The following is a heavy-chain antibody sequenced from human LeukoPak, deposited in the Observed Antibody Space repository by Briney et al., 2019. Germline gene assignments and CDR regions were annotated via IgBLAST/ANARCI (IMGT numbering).Heavy chain of an antibody. CDR1: GFTFSSYS. CDR3: ARGVVDPRGCRWFDP. D-gene: IGHD2-2*01. V-gene: IGHV3-21*01. CDR2: ISSSSSYI. J-gene: IGHJ5*02. Sequence: GGSLRLSCAASGFTFSSYSMNWVRQAPGKGLEWVSSISSSSSYIYYADSVKGRFTISRDNAKNSLYLQMNSLRAEDTAVYYCARGVVDPRGCRWFDPWGQGTLVTVSS.